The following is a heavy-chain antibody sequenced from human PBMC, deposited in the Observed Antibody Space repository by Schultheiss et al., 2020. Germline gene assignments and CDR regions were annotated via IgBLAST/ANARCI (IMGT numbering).Heavy chain of an antibody. CDR2: IWYDGSNK. V-gene: IGHV3-33*01. D-gene: IGHD5-18*01. J-gene: IGHJ4*02. CDR3: ARGEGAGGYSYGESDY. Sequence: WGSLRLSCAASGFTFSSYGMHWVRQAPGKGLEWVAVIWYDGSNKYYADSVKGRFTISRDNSKNTLYLQMNSLRAEDTAVYYCARGEGAGGYSYGESDYWGQGTLVTVSS. CDR1: GFTFSSYG.